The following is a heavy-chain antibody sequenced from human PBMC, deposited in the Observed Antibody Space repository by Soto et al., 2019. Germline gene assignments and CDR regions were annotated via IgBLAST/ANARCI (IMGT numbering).Heavy chain of an antibody. CDR3: AREGSGDITLAGPFDI. Sequence: SETLSLTCAVSGGSISRYYWSWIRQSPGKGLEWIGYINHNGNTNYNPSLKTRVTISVDTSTDQFSLNLGSVTAADTAVYYCAREGSGDITLAGPFDIWGQGILVTVSS. D-gene: IGHD3-10*01. V-gene: IGHV4-59*01. J-gene: IGHJ3*02. CDR2: INHNGNT. CDR1: GGSISRYY.